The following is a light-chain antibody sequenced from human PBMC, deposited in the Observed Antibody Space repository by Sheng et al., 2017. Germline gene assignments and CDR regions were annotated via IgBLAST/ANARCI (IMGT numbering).Light chain of an antibody. CDR2: QDD. Sequence: SYELTQSPSVSVSPGQTASITCSGDKLGNKFAYWYQQKPGQSPVLVIYQDDKRPSGIPERFSGSNSGNTATLTISGTQAMDEAAYYCQAWDSNTVVFGGGTKLTVL. V-gene: IGLV3-1*01. J-gene: IGLJ3*02. CDR3: QAWDSNTVV. CDR1: KLGNKF.